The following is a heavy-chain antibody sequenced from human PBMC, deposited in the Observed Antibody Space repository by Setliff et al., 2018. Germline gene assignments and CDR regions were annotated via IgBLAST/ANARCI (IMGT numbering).Heavy chain of an antibody. CDR1: GASINSLSW. Sequence: SETLSLTCTVSGASINSLSWWSWVRQSPGKGLEWIGEIYHDGNDKFNPSVHYSPSLKSRVTISIDKSNNQFSLKLTSMTAEDTAVYYCARLRKDYGDYYYFDYWGQGTLVTVSS. CDR3: ARLRKDYGDYYYFDY. D-gene: IGHD4-17*01. V-gene: IGHV4-4*02. CDR2: IYHDGND. J-gene: IGHJ4*02.